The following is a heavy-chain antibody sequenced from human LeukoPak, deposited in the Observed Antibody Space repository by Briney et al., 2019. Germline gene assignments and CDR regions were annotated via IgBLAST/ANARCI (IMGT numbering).Heavy chain of an antibody. CDR3: ARGLPSSTRTYNWFDP. CDR1: GFTFSTYG. D-gene: IGHD2-2*01. CDR2: IHYDGGNE. Sequence: GGSLRLSCAASGFTFSTYGMHWVRQAPGKGLEWVAFIHYDGGNEYNGDSVKGRFTISGDNSKNTLYLQMNSLRPEDTAVYYCARGLPSSTRTYNWFDPWGPGTLVTVSS. J-gene: IGHJ5*02. V-gene: IGHV3-30*02.